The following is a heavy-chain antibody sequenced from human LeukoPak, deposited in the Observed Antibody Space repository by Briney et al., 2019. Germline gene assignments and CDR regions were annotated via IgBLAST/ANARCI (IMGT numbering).Heavy chain of an antibody. V-gene: IGHV1-46*01. J-gene: IGHJ4*02. Sequence: ASVKVSCKASGYTFTSYYMHWVRQAPGQGLEWMGIINPSGGSTSYAQKFQGRVTMTRDTSTSTVYMELSSLRSEDTAVYYCARGGGTYYYDSSGYIDWGQGTLVTVSS. CDR1: GYTFTSYY. CDR2: INPSGGST. CDR3: ARGGGTYYYDSSGYID. D-gene: IGHD3-22*01.